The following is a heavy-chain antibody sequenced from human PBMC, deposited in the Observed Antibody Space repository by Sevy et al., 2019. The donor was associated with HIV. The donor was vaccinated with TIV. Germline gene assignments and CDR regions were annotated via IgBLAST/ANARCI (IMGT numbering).Heavy chain of an antibody. Sequence: GGSLRLSCAASGFMFSSYSMNWLRQAPGKGLEWVSPISSDSNYIYYADSVKGRFTISRDNAKNSLYLQMNSLRAEDTAVYYCAGPDATGGMDVWGQWSTVTVSS. CDR2: ISSDSNYI. CDR3: AGPDATGGMDV. V-gene: IGHV3-21*01. J-gene: IGHJ6*02. CDR1: GFMFSSYS.